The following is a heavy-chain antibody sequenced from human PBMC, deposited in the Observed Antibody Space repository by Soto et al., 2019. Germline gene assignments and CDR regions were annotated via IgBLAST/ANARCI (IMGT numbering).Heavy chain of an antibody. J-gene: IGHJ6*02. Sequence: GGSLRLSCAASGFTFSSYSMNWVRQAPGKGLEWVSSISSSSSYIYYADSVKGRFTISRDNAKNSLYLQMNSLRAEDTAVYYCAKAVLMVYPKDYYGMDVWGQGTTVTVSS. CDR2: ISSSSSYI. V-gene: IGHV3-21*01. CDR1: GFTFSSYS. CDR3: AKAVLMVYPKDYYGMDV. D-gene: IGHD2-8*01.